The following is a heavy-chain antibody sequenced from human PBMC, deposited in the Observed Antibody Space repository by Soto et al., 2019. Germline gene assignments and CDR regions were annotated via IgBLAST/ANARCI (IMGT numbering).Heavy chain of an antibody. CDR2: ISGGGDST. J-gene: IGHJ4*02. CDR1: GVTFRNYA. CDR3: AGRDGRWLPDCFDY. Sequence: EVQFLESGGNLVQPGGSLRLSCAASGVTFRNYAMSCGRQAPGKGLEWGSSISGGGDSTYYADSVKGRFTISRDNSKNTLYLQMNPLGAEDTAVYYCAGRDGRWLPDCFDYWGQGTLVTVSS. V-gene: IGHV3-23*01. D-gene: IGHD3-22*01.